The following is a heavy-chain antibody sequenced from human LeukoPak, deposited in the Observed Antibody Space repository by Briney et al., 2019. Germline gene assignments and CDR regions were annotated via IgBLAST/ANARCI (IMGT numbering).Heavy chain of an antibody. Sequence: PGGSLRLSCAASGFTFPTYAMSWVRQVPGKGLEWVSSISGGGDSTYYADSVKGRFTISRDNSKNTLYLQMNSLRADDTAVYYCVRDSGGFDYWGQGTLVTVSS. CDR1: GFTFPTYA. V-gene: IGHV3-23*01. CDR2: ISGGGDST. D-gene: IGHD3-10*01. CDR3: VRDSGGFDY. J-gene: IGHJ4*02.